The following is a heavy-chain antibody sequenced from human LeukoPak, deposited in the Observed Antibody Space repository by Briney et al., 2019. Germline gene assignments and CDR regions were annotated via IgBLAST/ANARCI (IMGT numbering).Heavy chain of an antibody. CDR1: GNTFTGYY. D-gene: IGHD6-13*01. J-gene: IGHJ4*02. CDR2: INPNSGVT. CDR3: ATSPAAGRFDY. Sequence: ASVKVSCKASGNTFTGYYMHWVRQAPGQGLEWMGWINPNSGVTKYAQKFQGRVTMTRETSISTAYMELSRLRSGDTAVYYCATSPAAGRFDYWGQGTLVTVSS. V-gene: IGHV1-2*02.